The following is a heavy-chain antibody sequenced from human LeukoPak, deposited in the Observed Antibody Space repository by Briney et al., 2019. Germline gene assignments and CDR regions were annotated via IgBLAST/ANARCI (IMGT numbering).Heavy chain of an antibody. V-gene: IGHV3-30*01. CDR2: ISYDGSNK. CDR3: AREGGYCSSTSCYGPFDY. J-gene: IGHJ4*02. Sequence: GGSLGLSSAASGLTFSSYAMHWVRQVPGKGLEWVAVISYDGSNKYYADSVKGRFTISRDNSKNTLYLQMNSLRAEDTAVYYCAREGGYCSSTSCYGPFDYWGQGTLVTVSS. D-gene: IGHD2-2*01. CDR1: GLTFSSYA.